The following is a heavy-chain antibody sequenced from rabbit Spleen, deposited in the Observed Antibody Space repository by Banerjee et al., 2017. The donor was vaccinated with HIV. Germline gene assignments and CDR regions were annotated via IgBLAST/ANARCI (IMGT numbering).Heavy chain of an antibody. D-gene: IGHD8-1*01. V-gene: IGHV1S40*01. J-gene: IGHJ4*01. CDR2: IYTGSGST. CDR1: GFDLSSYYY. CDR3: ARDAGSGPYIDGYFDL. Sequence: QSLEESGGDLVKPGASLTLTCTASGFDLSSYYYMCWVRQAPEKGLEWIACIYTGSGSTYYASWAKGRFTISKTSSTTVTLQMTSLTVADMATYFCARDAGSGPYIDGYFDLWGPGTLVTVS.